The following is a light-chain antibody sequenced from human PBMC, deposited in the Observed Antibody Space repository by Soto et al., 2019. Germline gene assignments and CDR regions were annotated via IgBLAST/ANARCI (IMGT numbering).Light chain of an antibody. CDR2: GAS. CDR3: QQYSKSPIT. CDR1: QIVNSNY. J-gene: IGKJ5*01. Sequence: EVVLTQSPGTLSLSPWERDTLSCRAGQIVNSNYLAWYQHKPGQSPRFLIYGASRRATGIPDRFSGSGTGTDFTLTSSSVEPEDVAIYYCQQYSKSPITFGQGTRLEIK. V-gene: IGKV3-20*01.